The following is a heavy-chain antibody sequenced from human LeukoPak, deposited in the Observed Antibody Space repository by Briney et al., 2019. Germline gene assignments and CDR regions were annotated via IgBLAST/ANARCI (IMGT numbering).Heavy chain of an antibody. CDR2: IYPGDSDT. D-gene: IGHD6-19*01. Sequence: GESLKISCKGSGYSFTSYWIGWVRQMPGKGLEWMGIIYPGDSDTRYSPSFQGQVTISADKSISTAYLQWSTLRASDTAMYYCARRAAVPGFDYWGQGTLVTVSS. CDR1: GYSFTSYW. J-gene: IGHJ4*02. V-gene: IGHV5-51*01. CDR3: ARRAAVPGFDY.